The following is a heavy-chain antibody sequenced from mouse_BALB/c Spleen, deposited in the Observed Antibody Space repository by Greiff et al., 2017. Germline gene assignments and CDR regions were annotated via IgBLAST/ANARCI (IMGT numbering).Heavy chain of an antibody. J-gene: IGHJ4*01. CDR3: AIWYYAMDY. CDR2: IYPGDGDT. D-gene: IGHD1-1*02. Sequence: QVQLQQSGPELVKPGASVKISCKASGYAFSSSWMNWVKQRPGQGLEWIGRIYPGDGDTNYNGKFKGKATLTVDKSSSTAYMQLSSLTSEDSAVYYCAIWYYAMDYWGQGTSVTVSS. CDR1: GYAFSSSW. V-gene: IGHV1-82*01.